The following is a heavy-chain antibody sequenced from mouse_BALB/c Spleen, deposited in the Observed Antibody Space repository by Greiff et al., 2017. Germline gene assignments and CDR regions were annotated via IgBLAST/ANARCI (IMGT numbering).Heavy chain of an antibody. Sequence: VKVVESGAELVKPGASVKLSCKASGYTFTSYYMYWVKQRPGQGLEWIGEINPSNGGTNFNEKFKSKATLTVDKSSSTAYMQLSSLTSEDSAVYYCTRKGTYAMDYWGQGTSVTVSS. CDR1: GYTFTSYY. D-gene: IGHD2-14*01. J-gene: IGHJ4*01. V-gene: IGHV1S81*02. CDR2: INPSNGGT. CDR3: TRKGTYAMDY.